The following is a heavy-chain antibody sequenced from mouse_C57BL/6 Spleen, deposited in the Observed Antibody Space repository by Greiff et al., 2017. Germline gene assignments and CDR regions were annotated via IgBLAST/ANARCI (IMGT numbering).Heavy chain of an antibody. J-gene: IGHJ2*01. CDR2: IDPEDGET. CDR1: GFNIKDYY. Sequence: EVQGVESGAELVKPGASVKLSCTASGFNIKDYYMHWVKQRTEQGLEWIGRIDPEDGETKYAPKFQGKATITADTSSNTAYLQLSSLTSEDTAVYYCAPYYYGSSHIDYWGQGTTLTVSS. V-gene: IGHV14-2*01. D-gene: IGHD1-1*01. CDR3: APYYYGSSHIDY.